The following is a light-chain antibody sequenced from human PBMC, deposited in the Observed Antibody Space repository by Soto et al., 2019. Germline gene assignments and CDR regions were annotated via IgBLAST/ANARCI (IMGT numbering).Light chain of an antibody. CDR2: GAS. V-gene: IGKV3-20*01. CDR3: KQYRNSAWT. J-gene: IGKJ1*01. Sequence: EIVVTQSPGTLSLSPGERATLSCRASQSVSSSYLGWYQQKPGQAPRLLLFGASSRATGIPDRFSGSGSESDFTLNITRLEPEDFGVYYCKQYRNSAWTSGQGTRVEIK. CDR1: QSVSSSY.